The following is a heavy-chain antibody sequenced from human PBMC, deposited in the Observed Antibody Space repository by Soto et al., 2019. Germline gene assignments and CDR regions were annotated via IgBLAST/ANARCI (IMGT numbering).Heavy chain of an antibody. CDR3: ARAEGIAAAAVDY. CDR1: GYTFTGYY. Sequence: ASVKVSCKASGYTFTGYYMHWVRQAPGQGLEWMGWINPNSGGTNYAQKFQGRVTMTRDTSISTAYMELSRLRSDDTAVYYCARAEGIAAAAVDYWGQGTLVTVSS. J-gene: IGHJ4*02. CDR2: INPNSGGT. V-gene: IGHV1-2*02. D-gene: IGHD6-13*01.